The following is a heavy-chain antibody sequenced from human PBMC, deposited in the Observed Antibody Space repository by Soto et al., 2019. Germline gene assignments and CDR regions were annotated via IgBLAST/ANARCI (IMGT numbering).Heavy chain of an antibody. J-gene: IGHJ4*02. CDR2: ISDSGFTT. CDR3: ARESGYNDTLGTYRYVVGYLDY. V-gene: IGHV3-23*01. Sequence: EVQLLESGGGLVQPGGSVRLSCAASGLIFSNYAMSWVRQAPGKGLEWVSSISDSGFTTNYVDSVKGRFTISRDSSKNTLYLRMDGLRAEDTALYYCARESGYNDTLGTYRYVVGYLDYWGRGTLVTVSS. D-gene: IGHD3-16*02. CDR1: GLIFSNYA.